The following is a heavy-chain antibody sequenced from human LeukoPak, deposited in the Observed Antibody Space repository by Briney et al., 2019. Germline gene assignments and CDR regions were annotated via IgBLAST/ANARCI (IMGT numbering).Heavy chain of an antibody. V-gene: IGHV4-34*01. CDR1: GGSFSGYY. D-gene: IGHD2-2*02. CDR2: INHSGST. Sequence: SETLSLTCAVYGGSFSGYYWSWIRQPPGKGLEWIGEINHSGSTNYNPSLKSRVTISVDTSKNQFSLKLSSVTAADTAVYYCARAPYCSSTSCYKGYGEFDYWGQGTLITVSS. J-gene: IGHJ4*02. CDR3: ARAPYCSSTSCYKGYGEFDY.